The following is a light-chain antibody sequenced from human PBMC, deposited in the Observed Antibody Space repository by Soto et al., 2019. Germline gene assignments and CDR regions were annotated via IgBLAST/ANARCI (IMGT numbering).Light chain of an antibody. CDR3: SPYTCSTNDV. CDR1: SSDVGIYKY. V-gene: IGLV2-14*01. J-gene: IGLJ1*01. Sequence: QSVLTQPASVSGSPGQSITISCTGTSSDVGIYKYASWYQQHPGKAPKLMIYQVTNRPSGVSNRFSGSKSGNTASLTISGLQAEDEADYYCSPYTCSTNDVFGTGTKVTVL. CDR2: QVT.